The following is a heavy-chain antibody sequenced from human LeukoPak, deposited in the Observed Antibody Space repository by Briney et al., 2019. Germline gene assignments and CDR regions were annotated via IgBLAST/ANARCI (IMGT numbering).Heavy chain of an antibody. CDR3: ARGSRYCSSTSCLGCRFDP. CDR2: INQCGST. J-gene: IGHJ5*02. CDR1: GRPFKGYY. D-gene: IGHD2-2*01. V-gene: IGHV4-34*01. Sequence: SETLSLTCAVYGRPFKGYYWICMRHPPGRGLEWIGEINQCGSTNYNPCPKSRVTISVDTSKNQFSLKLSSVTAADTAVYYCARGSRYCSSTSCLGCRFDPWGQGTLVTVSS.